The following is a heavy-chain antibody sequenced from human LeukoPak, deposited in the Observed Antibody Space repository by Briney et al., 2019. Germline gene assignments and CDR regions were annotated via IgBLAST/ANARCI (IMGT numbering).Heavy chain of an antibody. D-gene: IGHD3-10*01. V-gene: IGHV1-18*01. CDR1: GGTFSSYA. J-gene: IGHJ5*02. Sequence: ASVKVSCEASGGTFSSYAISWVRQAPGQGLEWMGWISAYNGNTNYAQKLQGRVTMTTDTSTSTAYMELRSLRSDDTAVYYCARVLYYGSGSYSGPWGQGTLVTVSS. CDR3: ARVLYYGSGSYSGP. CDR2: ISAYNGNT.